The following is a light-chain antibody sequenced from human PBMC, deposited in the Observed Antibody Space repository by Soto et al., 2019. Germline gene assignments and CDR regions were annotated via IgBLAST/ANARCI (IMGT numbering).Light chain of an antibody. J-gene: IGKJ1*01. CDR2: DAS. CDR3: QHYSKY. CDR1: QNINRW. Sequence: DIQMTQSPSTLSASVGDRVTITCRASQNINRWLAWYQQKPGKAPKVLIYDASSLESGVPSGFSGSGSGTEFPFTISSLQPDDFEIYYCQHYSKYFGQGTKVVIK. V-gene: IGKV1-5*01.